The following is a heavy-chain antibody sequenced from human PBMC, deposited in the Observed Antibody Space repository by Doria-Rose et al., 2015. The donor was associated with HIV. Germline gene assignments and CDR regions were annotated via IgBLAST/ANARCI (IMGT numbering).Heavy chain of an antibody. D-gene: IGHD6-13*01. CDR3: ARIKSSRWYHKYYFDF. Sequence: QVTLKESGPVLVKPTETLTLTCTVSGVSLSSPGMGVSWIRQPSGKALEWLANIFSDDERSYKASLKNRLTISRGTSKSQVVLTMTDMDPVDTATYYCARIKSSRWYHKYYFDFWGQGTLVIVSA. CDR1: GVSLSSPGMG. J-gene: IGHJ4*02. V-gene: IGHV2-26*01. CDR2: IFSDDER.